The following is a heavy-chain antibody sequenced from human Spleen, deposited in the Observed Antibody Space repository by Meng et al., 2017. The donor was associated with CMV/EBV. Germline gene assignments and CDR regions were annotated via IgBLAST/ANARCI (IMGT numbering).Heavy chain of an antibody. CDR1: GGSFSGYY. V-gene: IGHV4-34*01. Sequence: SQTLSLTCAVHGGSFSGYYWTCVCQPPGKGLEWIWEINHSGFTTSIPSLKSRVAISVDTSKSQFSLKLNSVSAADTAVYYCARLQTDRYCNSTSCFSVGDYYGVDIWGQGTTVTVSS. J-gene: IGHJ6*02. CDR2: INHSGFT. D-gene: IGHD2-2*01. CDR3: ARLQTDRYCNSTSCFSVGDYYGVDI.